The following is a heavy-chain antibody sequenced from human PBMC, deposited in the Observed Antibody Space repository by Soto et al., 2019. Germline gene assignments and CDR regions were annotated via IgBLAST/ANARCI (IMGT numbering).Heavy chain of an antibody. V-gene: IGHV3-74*01. J-gene: IGHJ4*02. Sequence: EVQLVESGGGLVPPGGSLRLSCAASGFTFSSYWMHWVRQAPEKGLVWVSRINSDGSSTSYADSVKGRFTISRDNAKNTLYLQMNSLRAEDTAVYYCVRTSLVVAAATREDYWGQGTLVTVSS. D-gene: IGHD2-15*01. CDR1: GFTFSSYW. CDR3: VRTSLVVAAATREDY. CDR2: INSDGSST.